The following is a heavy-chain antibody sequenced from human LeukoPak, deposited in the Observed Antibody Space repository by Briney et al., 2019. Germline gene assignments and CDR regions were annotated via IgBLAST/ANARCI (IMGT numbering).Heavy chain of an antibody. CDR2: VYYSGSA. Sequence: PSETLSLTCTVSGGSISSYYWSWIRQPPGKGLEWIGYVYYSGSAHYNPSLKSRVTISVDTSKSQFSLKLSSVTAADTAVYYCARQYYSVVPAAPIDYWGQGTLVTVSS. J-gene: IGHJ4*02. CDR3: ARQYYSVVPAAPIDY. CDR1: GGSISSYY. V-gene: IGHV4-59*01. D-gene: IGHD2-2*01.